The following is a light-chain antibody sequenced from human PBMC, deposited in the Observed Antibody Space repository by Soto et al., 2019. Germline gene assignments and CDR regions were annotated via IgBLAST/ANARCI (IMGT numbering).Light chain of an antibody. J-gene: IGLJ1*01. CDR2: RNN. V-gene: IGLV1-47*01. CDR3: ATWDDSLSGYI. CDR1: TSNIGSNY. Sequence: QSVLTQPPSASGTPGQRVTISCSGSTSNIGSNYVYWYQQLPGTAPKLLIYRNNQQPSGVPDRFSGAESGTSASLAISGLRTEDEADYSCATWDDSLSGYIFATGTKLTVL.